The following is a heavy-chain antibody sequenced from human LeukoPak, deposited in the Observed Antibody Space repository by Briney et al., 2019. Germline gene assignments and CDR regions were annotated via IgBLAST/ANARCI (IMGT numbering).Heavy chain of an antibody. CDR3: GRDPNGDYFGAFEF. J-gene: IGHJ3*01. Sequence: PGGSLRLSCAASGFTFSTYAMTWVRQAAEKGLEWVSIINAGGGETYCADSVKGRFTISRDNSKNTLYLQMNSLRVEDTAVYYCGRDPNGDYFGAFEFWGQETLVTVSA. CDR1: GFTFSTYA. D-gene: IGHD4-17*01. V-gene: IGHV3-23*01. CDR2: INAGGGET.